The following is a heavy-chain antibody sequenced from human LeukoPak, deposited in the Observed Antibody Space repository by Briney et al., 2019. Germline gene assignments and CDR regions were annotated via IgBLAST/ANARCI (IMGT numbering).Heavy chain of an antibody. V-gene: IGHV4-59*08. CDR2: IYYSGST. J-gene: IGHJ6*02. CDR3: ARMGGWYSPSFYFYYSGMDV. D-gene: IGHD6-19*01. Sequence: PSETLSLTCTVSGGSISSYYWSWIRQPPGKGLEWIGYIYYSGSTNYNPSLKSRVTISVDRSKNQFSLKLSSVTAADTAVYYCARMGGWYSPSFYFYYSGMDVWGQGTTVTVSS. CDR1: GGSISSYY.